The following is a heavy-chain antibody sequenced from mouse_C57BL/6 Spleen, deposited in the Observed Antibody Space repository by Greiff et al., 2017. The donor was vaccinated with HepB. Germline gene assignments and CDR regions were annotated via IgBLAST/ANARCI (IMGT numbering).Heavy chain of an antibody. CDR3: ARFYGSSYPLAY. CDR1: GYAFSSYW. CDR2: IYPGDGDT. Sequence: VQLQESGAELVKPGASVKISCKASGYAFSSYWMNWVKQRPGKGLEWIGQIYPGDGDTNYNGKFKGKATLTADKSSSTAYMQLSSLTSEDSAVYFCARFYGSSYPLAYWGQGTLVTVSA. D-gene: IGHD1-1*01. J-gene: IGHJ3*01. V-gene: IGHV1-80*01.